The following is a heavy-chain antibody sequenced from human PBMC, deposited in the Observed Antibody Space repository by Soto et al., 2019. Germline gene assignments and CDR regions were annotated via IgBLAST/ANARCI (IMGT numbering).Heavy chain of an antibody. J-gene: IGHJ4*02. D-gene: IGHD4-17*01. CDR2: MFNSERA. Sequence: QVQLQESGPGLVKPSQTLSLTCTVSGGSISSGAYYWSWIRQHPGKGLEWIGYMFNSERAYYNPSLNSRVTISVDTSKNQFSLKLSSVTAADTAVYYCARDTATMMWSYWGQGTLVTVSS. CDR3: ARDTATMMWSY. V-gene: IGHV4-31*03. CDR1: GGSISSGAYY.